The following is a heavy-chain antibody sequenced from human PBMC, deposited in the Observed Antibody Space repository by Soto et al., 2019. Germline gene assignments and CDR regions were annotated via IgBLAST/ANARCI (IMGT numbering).Heavy chain of an antibody. Sequence: PSETLSLTWTVSGGSISSYYWSWIRQPPGKGLEWIGSIYYTGSTYYNPSLKSRVTISVDTSKNQFSLNLKSVTTADTAVYYCARARLSFAYGMDVWGQGATVTVSS. D-gene: IGHD3-16*01. CDR1: GGSISSYY. CDR2: IYYTGST. J-gene: IGHJ6*02. V-gene: IGHV4-59*01. CDR3: ARARLSFAYGMDV.